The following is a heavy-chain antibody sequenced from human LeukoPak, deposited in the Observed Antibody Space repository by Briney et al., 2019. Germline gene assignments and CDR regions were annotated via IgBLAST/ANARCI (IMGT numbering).Heavy chain of an antibody. CDR1: GGSISSSSYY. J-gene: IGHJ3*02. D-gene: IGHD6-19*01. Sequence: KPSETLSLTCTVSGGSISSSSYYWGWIRQPPGKGLEWIGSIYYSGSTYYNPSLKSRVTISVDTSKNQFSLKLSSVTAADTAVYYCARWADSGWYDGAFDIWGQGTMVTVSS. CDR3: ARWADSGWYDGAFDI. CDR2: IYYSGST. V-gene: IGHV4-39*07.